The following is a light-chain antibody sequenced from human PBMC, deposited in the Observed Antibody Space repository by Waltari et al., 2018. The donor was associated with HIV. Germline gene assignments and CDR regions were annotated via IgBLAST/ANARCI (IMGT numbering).Light chain of an antibody. V-gene: IGKV2-30*01. CDR2: KVS. CDR3: MQGTHRPPT. Sequence: DVVMTQSTLSLPVTLGQPASISCRSRQSLVYSDGNTYLNWFHQRPGQSPRRLISKVSNRDSGVPDRFRGSGSGTDFTLIISRVEAEDVGVYYCMQGTHRPPTFGQGTRLEIK. J-gene: IGKJ5*01. CDR1: QSLVYSDGNTY.